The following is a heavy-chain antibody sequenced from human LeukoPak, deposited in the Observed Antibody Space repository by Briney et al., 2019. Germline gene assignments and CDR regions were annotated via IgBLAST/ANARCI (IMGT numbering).Heavy chain of an antibody. V-gene: IGHV4-31*03. Sequence: PSQTLSLTCTVSGGSISSCGYYWSRIRQHPGKGLEWIGYIYYSGSTYYNPSLKSRVTISVDTSKNQFSLKLRSVAAADTAVYYCARDRKDDSRDYGLFDYWGQGTLVTVSS. J-gene: IGHJ4*02. D-gene: IGHD3-22*01. CDR2: IYYSGST. CDR1: GGSISSCGYY. CDR3: ARDRKDDSRDYGLFDY.